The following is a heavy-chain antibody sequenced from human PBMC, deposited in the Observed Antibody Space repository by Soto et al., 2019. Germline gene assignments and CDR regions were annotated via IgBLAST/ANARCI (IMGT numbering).Heavy chain of an antibody. V-gene: IGHV1-8*01. D-gene: IGHD1-7*01. Sequence: SVKVSCKASGYTFTSYDINWVRQATGQGLEWMGWMNPNSGNTGYAQKFQGRVTMTRNTSISTAYMELSSLRSEDTAVYYCARLEVNWNYGYYYFMDFCGKGTSVTVSS. J-gene: IGHJ6*03. CDR2: MNPNSGNT. CDR1: GYTFTSYD. CDR3: ARLEVNWNYGYYYFMDF.